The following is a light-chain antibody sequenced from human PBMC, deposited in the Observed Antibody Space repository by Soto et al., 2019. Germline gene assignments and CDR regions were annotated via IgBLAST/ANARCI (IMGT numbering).Light chain of an antibody. CDR2: DNN. V-gene: IGLV1-40*01. CDR1: SSNIGAGYA. J-gene: IGLJ2*01. CDR3: QSYDNSHDWDVV. Sequence: QSVLTQPPSVSGAPGQRVTISCTGSSSNIGAGYAVHWYQQLPGTAPKLLISDNNNRPSGVPDRFSGSKSGTSASLAITGLQAEDDADYDCQSYDNSHDWDVVFGGGTKLTVL.